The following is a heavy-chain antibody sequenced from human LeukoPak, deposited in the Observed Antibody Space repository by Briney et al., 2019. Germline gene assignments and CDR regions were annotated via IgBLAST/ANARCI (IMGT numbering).Heavy chain of an antibody. D-gene: IGHD5-12*01. Sequence: HPGGSLRLSCAASGFTVSSNYMSWVRQAPGKGLEWVSVIYSGGSTYYADSVKGRFTISRDNSKNTLYLQMNSLRAEDTAVYYCASLVTIRQPHDYWGQGTLVTVSS. V-gene: IGHV3-53*01. CDR3: ASLVTIRQPHDY. CDR1: GFTVSSNY. J-gene: IGHJ4*02. CDR2: IYSGGST.